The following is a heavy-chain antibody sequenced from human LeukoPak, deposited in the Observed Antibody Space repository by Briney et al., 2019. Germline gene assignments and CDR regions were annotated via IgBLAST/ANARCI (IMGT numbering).Heavy chain of an antibody. D-gene: IGHD3-3*01. J-gene: IGHJ4*02. CDR3: ARDSVEGFFFGF. CDR2: ISASGGNT. Sequence: GGSLRLSCAASGFAFNIYAMTWVRQAPGKGLEWVSIISASGGNTHHADSVKGRFTISRDNSKNALYLQMNSLRADDTAVYYCARDSVEGFFFGFWGQGTLVTVSS. V-gene: IGHV3-23*01. CDR1: GFAFNIYA.